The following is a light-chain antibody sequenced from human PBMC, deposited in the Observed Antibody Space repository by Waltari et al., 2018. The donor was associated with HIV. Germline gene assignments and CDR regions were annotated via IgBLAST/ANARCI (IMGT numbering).Light chain of an antibody. V-gene: IGKV2-28*01. CDR1: QSLTHSNGNNY. CDR3: MQDLRLPLT. CDR2: MAS. Sequence: IVMTQSQLSLPVTPGEPASTSCKLSQSLTHSNGNNYLIWYVQKPGQSLHLLIYMASHRASGVPDRFRGSGAGTDFTLEISRVETEDSGVYYCMQDLRLPLTFGGGTKVEI. J-gene: IGKJ4*01.